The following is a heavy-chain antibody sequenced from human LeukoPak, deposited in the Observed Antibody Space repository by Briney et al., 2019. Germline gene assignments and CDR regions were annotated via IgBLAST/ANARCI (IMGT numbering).Heavy chain of an antibody. D-gene: IGHD3-10*01. CDR2: IYPRGST. V-gene: IGHV4-30-2*01. CDR1: GGSISSGSYS. Sequence: SSQTLSLTCAVSGGSISSGSYSWSWIRQPPGKGLEWIGYIYPRGSTYYNPSLKSRVILSLDTSKNQFSLKLSSVTAADTAVYYCARVTRSSAFDIWGQGTMVTVSS. J-gene: IGHJ3*02. CDR3: ARVTRSSAFDI.